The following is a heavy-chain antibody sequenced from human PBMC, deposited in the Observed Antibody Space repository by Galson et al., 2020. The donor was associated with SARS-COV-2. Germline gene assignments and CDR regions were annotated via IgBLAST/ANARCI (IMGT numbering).Heavy chain of an antibody. D-gene: IGHD3-16*02. CDR1: GFTFTNYC. CDR2: LSAYTGNT. V-gene: IGHV1-18*04. J-gene: IGHJ4*02. CDR3: AIVMVTFGGVLVSLY. Sequence: ASVKVSCKASGFTFTNYCINWVRQAPGQGLEWMGLLSAYTGNTNYAQKFQGRVTITTDTSTSTAYMELRSLRSDDTAVYFCAIVMVTFGGVLVSLYWGQGTLVTVSS.